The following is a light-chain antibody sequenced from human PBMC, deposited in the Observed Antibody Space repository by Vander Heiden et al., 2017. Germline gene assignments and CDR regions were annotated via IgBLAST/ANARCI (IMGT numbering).Light chain of an antibody. CDR2: YHN. V-gene: IGLV3-21*04. CDR3: QVWDSAGDHPV. CDR1: HIGSQS. J-gene: IGLJ2*01. Sequence: SYVLTQPPSVSVAPVKTAIITCGRNHIGSQSVHWYHQQPGQAPVLVVFYHNGRPSGMPARFSGSSYGNTATLTITRVEAGDEADFYCQVWDSAGDHPVFGGGTKLTVL.